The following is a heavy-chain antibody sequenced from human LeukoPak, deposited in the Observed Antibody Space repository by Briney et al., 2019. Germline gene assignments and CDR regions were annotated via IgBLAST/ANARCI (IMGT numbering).Heavy chain of an antibody. CDR2: INHSGST. D-gene: IGHD3-3*01. CDR1: GGSISSSSYY. Sequence: SETLSLTCTVSGGSISSSSYYWGWIRQPPGKGLEWIGEINHSGSTNYNPSLKSRVTISVDTSKNQFSLKLSSVTAADTAVYYCARGMNDFWSGYFDPFDYWGQGTLVTVSS. CDR3: ARGMNDFWSGYFDPFDY. J-gene: IGHJ4*02. V-gene: IGHV4-39*07.